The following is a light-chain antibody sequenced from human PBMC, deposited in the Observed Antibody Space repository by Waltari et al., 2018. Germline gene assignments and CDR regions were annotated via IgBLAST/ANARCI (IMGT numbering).Light chain of an antibody. CDR1: QSVLYSSNNKNY. CDR2: WAS. V-gene: IGKV4-1*01. CDR3: QQFYGTPPT. Sequence: DIVMTQSPDSLAVSLGERATINCRSRQSVLYSSNNKNYLAWYQQKPGQPPKLLIYWASTRESGVPDRFSGSGSGTDFTLTISSLQAEDVAAYYCQQFYGTPPTFGQGTKVEIK. J-gene: IGKJ1*01.